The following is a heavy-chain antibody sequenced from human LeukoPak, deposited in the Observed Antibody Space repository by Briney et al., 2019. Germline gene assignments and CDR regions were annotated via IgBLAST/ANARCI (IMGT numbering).Heavy chain of an antibody. V-gene: IGHV3-9*01. CDR2: ISWNSGSI. CDR1: GFTFDDYA. J-gene: IGHJ4*02. CDR3: AKSPDTAMVKEDYFDY. Sequence: GGSLRLSCAASGFTFDDYAMHWVRQAPGKGLEWVSGISWNSGSIDYADSVKGRFTISRDNAKNSLYLQMNSLRAEDTALYYCAKSPDTAMVKEDYFDYWGQGTLVTVSS. D-gene: IGHD5-18*01.